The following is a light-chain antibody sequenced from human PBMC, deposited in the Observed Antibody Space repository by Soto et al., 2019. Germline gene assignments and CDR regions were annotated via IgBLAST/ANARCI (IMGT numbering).Light chain of an antibody. Sequence: QSVLTQPPSASGSPGQSITISCTGTSGDIGSYNRVSWYQQHPGTAPKLIIYEITERPSGVSDRFSGSKSGNTASLTISGLRSEDEAEYYCSSYTNSNTRAYVFGTGTKLTVL. CDR2: EIT. CDR1: SGDIGSYNR. V-gene: IGLV2-14*01. J-gene: IGLJ1*01. CDR3: SSYTNSNTRAYV.